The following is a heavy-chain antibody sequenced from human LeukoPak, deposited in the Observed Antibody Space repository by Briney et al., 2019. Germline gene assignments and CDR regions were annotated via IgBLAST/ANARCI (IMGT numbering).Heavy chain of an antibody. CDR2: ISWNSGSI. CDR3: AKFDVGIAAFNY. CDR1: GFTFDDYA. D-gene: IGHD6-13*01. V-gene: IGHV3-9*01. J-gene: IGHJ4*02. Sequence: HPGGSLRLSCAASGFTFDDYAMHWVRQAPGKGLEWVSGISWNSGSIGYADSVKGRFTISRDNAKNSLYLQMNSLRAEDTALYYCAKFDVGIAAFNYWGQGTLVTVSS.